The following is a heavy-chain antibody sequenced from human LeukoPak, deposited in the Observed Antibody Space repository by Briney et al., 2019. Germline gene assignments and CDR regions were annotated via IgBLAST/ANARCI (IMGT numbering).Heavy chain of an antibody. J-gene: IGHJ3*02. D-gene: IGHD3-9*01. Sequence: GASVKVSCKASGYTFTSYGISWVRQAPGQGLEWMGWISAYNGNTNYAQKLQGRVTMTTDTSTSTAYMELRSLRSDDTAVYYCARDMVQGGHDILTGYYKECLAFDIWGQGTMVTVSS. CDR2: ISAYNGNT. CDR3: ARDMVQGGHDILTGYYKECLAFDI. CDR1: GYTFTSYG. V-gene: IGHV1-18*01.